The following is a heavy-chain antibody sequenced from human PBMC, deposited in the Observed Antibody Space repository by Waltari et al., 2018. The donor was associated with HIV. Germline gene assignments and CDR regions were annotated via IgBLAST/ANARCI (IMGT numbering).Heavy chain of an antibody. Sequence: QVQLVESGGGVVQPGRSLRLACGASGSPSSSYGMHWVRQAPGKGLEWVAVRSYDRSNKYYADSVKGRFTISRDNSKNTLYLQMNRLSAEDTAVYYCAKGWTPRYFDYWGQGTLVTVSS. J-gene: IGHJ4*02. CDR3: AKGWTPRYFDY. CDR1: GSPSSSYG. CDR2: RSYDRSNK. D-gene: IGHD1-1*01. V-gene: IGHV3-30*18.